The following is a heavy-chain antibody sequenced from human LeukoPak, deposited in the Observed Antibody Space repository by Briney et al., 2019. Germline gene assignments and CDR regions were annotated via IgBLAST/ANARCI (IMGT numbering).Heavy chain of an antibody. CDR2: IKEDGTDK. CDR1: GFTFSNPW. J-gene: IGHJ4*02. CDR3: ATWSDAWEFDS. V-gene: IGHV3-7*05. D-gene: IGHD1-26*01. Sequence: GGSLGLSCAASGFTFSNPWMTWLRQAPGKGLEWVAHIKEDGTDKYYVDSVTGRFTISRDNTINSLYLQMSSLRAEDTAVYYCATWSDAWEFDSWGQGTLVSVSS.